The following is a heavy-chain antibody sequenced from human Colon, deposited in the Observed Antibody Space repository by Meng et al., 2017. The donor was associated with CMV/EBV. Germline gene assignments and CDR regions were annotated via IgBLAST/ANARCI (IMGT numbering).Heavy chain of an antibody. J-gene: IGHJ3*01. V-gene: IGHV3-53*01. Sequence: GGSLRLSCAASGISVNSNYMTWVRQAPGKGLEWVSVIYSSGSAYYADSLRARFTISRDISQNSVYLQMNNLGAEDTAVYYCSSFDYAGHPDSFDVWGQGTMVTVSS. CDR1: GISVNSNY. D-gene: IGHD4-23*01. CDR3: SSFDYAGHPDSFDV. CDR2: IYSSGSA.